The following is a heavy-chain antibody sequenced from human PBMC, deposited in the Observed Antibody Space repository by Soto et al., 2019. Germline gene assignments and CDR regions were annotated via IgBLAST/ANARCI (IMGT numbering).Heavy chain of an antibody. V-gene: IGHV1-18*01. CDR1: GYTFSSYG. CDR3: ARCDCGDYVPPLYH. J-gene: IGHJ5*02. CDR2: ISVYNGHT. Sequence: QVHLMQSGAEVKSPGSSVRVSCKASGYTFSSYGVSWVRQAPGQGLEFMGWISVYNGHTNYAQKFQGRVTMTTDTSTSTAYMELSSLRSADTAVYFCARCDCGDYVPPLYHWGQVTLVTVSA. D-gene: IGHD4-17*01.